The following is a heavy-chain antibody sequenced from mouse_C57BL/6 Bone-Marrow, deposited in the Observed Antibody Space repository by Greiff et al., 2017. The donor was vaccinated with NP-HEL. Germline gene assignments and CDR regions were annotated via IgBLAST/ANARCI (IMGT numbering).Heavy chain of an antibody. CDR2: ISSGGSYT. Sequence: EVQGVESGGDLVKPGGSLKLSCAASGFTLSSYGMSWVRQTPDKRLEWVATISSGGSYTYYPDSVKGRFTISRDNAKNTLYLQMSSLKSEDTAMYYCARHRATVVAPWFDVWGTGTTVTVSS. V-gene: IGHV5-6*01. CDR3: ARHRATVVAPWFDV. CDR1: GFTLSSYG. J-gene: IGHJ1*03. D-gene: IGHD1-1*01.